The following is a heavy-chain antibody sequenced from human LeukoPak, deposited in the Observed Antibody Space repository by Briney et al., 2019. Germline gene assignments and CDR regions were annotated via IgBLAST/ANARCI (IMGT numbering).Heavy chain of an antibody. V-gene: IGHV3-7*01. CDR1: GFTFSSYW. J-gene: IGHJ5*01. D-gene: IGHD3-16*01. CDR3: ARDYRGGTWLDS. Sequence: PGGSLRLSCAPSGFTFSSYWMSWVRQAPGKGLEWVANIKQDGSEKYYVDSVKGRFTISRDNAQNSLYLQMNSLRAEDTAVYYCARDYRGGTWLDSWGQGTLVTVSS. CDR2: IKQDGSEK.